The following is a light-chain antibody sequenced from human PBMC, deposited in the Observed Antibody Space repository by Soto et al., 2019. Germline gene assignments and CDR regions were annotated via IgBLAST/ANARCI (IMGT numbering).Light chain of an antibody. CDR3: GSYTSTSTHV. CDR2: EVS. Sequence: QSALTQPASVSGSPGQSITISCTGTSSDVGGYNFVSWYQQHPGKAPKLMIYEVSNRPSGVSNRFSGSKSGNTASLTISGLQAEDEGDYYCGSYTSTSTHVFGSGTKVTVL. CDR1: SSDVGGYNF. V-gene: IGLV2-14*01. J-gene: IGLJ1*01.